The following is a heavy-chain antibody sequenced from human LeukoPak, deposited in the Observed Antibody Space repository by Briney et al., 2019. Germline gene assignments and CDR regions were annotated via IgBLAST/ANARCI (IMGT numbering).Heavy chain of an antibody. V-gene: IGHV3-30*02. J-gene: IGHJ5*02. CDR3: ARDGASRAYNWFDP. CDR1: GFTFSSYG. D-gene: IGHD3-16*01. Sequence: PGGSLRLSCAASGFTFSSYGMHWVRQAPGKGLEWVAFIRYDGSNKYYADSVKGRFTISRDNAKNSLYLQMNSLRAEDTAVYYCARDGASRAYNWFDPWGQGTLVTVSP. CDR2: IRYDGSNK.